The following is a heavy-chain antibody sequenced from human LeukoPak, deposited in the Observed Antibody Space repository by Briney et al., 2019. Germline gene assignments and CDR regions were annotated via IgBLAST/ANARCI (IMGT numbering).Heavy chain of an antibody. V-gene: IGHV3-30-3*01. CDR1: GFTFSSYA. D-gene: IGHD3-3*01. J-gene: IGHJ4*02. CDR2: ISYDGSNK. Sequence: PGRSLRLSCAASGFTFSSYAMHWVRQAPGKGLEWVAVISYDGSNKYYADSVKGRFTISRDNSKNTLYLQMNSLRAEDTVVYYCARLFMESENYFDYWGQGTLVTVSS. CDR3: ARLFMESENYFDY.